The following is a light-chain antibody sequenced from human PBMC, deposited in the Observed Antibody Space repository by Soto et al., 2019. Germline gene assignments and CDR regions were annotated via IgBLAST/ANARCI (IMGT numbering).Light chain of an antibody. V-gene: IGLV2-11*01. Sequence: LTQPRSVSGSPGQSVTISCTGTSSDVGGYDFVSWYQQHPGKAPKLMISDVSKRPSGVPDRFSGSKSGNTASLTVSGLQAEDEADYYCSSYAGSSNVFGTGTKVTVL. J-gene: IGLJ1*01. CDR2: DVS. CDR1: SSDVGGYDF. CDR3: SSYAGSSNV.